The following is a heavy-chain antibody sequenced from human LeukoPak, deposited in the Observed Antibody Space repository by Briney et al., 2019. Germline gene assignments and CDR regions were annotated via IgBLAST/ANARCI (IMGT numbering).Heavy chain of an antibody. D-gene: IGHD2-2*01. CDR2: IYYSGST. Sequence: PSETLSLTCTVSGGSTSSYYWSWIRQPPGKGLEWIGYIYYSGSTNYNPSLKSRVTISVDTSKNQFSLKLSSVTAADTAVYYCARVGRIPAAQDAFDIWGQGTMVTVSS. CDR1: GGSTSSYY. J-gene: IGHJ3*02. V-gene: IGHV4-59*01. CDR3: ARVGRIPAAQDAFDI.